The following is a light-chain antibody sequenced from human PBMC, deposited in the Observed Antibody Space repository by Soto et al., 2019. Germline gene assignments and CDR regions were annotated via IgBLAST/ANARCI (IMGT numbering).Light chain of an antibody. CDR2: AAS. J-gene: IGKJ2*01. CDR1: QSISCY. Sequence: DIQMTQSPSSLSASVGDRVTITCRASQSISCYLNWYQQNPGKAPKLLIYAASSLQRGVPSRFSGSGSGTDFTLTISSLQPEDFSTYYCQQSYSTPDTFGQGTKLEIK. V-gene: IGKV1-39*01. CDR3: QQSYSTPDT.